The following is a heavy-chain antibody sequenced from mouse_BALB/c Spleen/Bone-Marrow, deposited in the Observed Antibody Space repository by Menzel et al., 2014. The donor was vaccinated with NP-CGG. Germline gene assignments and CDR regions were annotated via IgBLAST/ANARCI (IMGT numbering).Heavy chain of an antibody. Sequence: QVQLQQSGAELARPGSSVKLSCKATGYTFTTYWMQWIKQRPGQGLEWIGAIFPGDGDTRYTQKFKGKATLTADKSSSTAYMQLSTLASEDSAVYYCAGCGFISTTWYFDVWGVGTTVTVSS. V-gene: IGHV1-87*01. D-gene: IGHD1-2*01. J-gene: IGHJ1*01. CDR1: GYTFTTYW. CDR2: IFPGDGDT. CDR3: AGCGFISTTWYFDV.